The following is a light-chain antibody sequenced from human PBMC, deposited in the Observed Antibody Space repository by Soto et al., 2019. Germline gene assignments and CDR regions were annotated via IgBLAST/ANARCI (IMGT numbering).Light chain of an antibody. V-gene: IGKV1-9*01. J-gene: IGKJ4*01. Sequence: DIQLTQSPSFLSASVGDRVTITCRASQGISSYLAWYQQKPRKAPKLLIYAASTLQSGVPSRFSGSRSGTEFTLTISSLQPEDFATYYGQQINSYPPGVTFGGGTKVEIK. CDR2: AAS. CDR1: QGISSY. CDR3: QQINSYPPGVT.